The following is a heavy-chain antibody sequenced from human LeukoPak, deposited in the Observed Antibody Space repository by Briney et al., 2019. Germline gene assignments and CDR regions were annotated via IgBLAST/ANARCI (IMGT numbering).Heavy chain of an antibody. CDR3: AKEPICGGGSCYSRCFDY. CDR1: GFTFSSYA. D-gene: IGHD2-15*01. Sequence: PGGSLRLSCAASGFTFSSYAISWVRQAPGKGLEWVSAISGSGGSTYYAESVKGRFTISRDNSKNTLYLQMNSLRAEDTAVYYCAKEPICGGGSCYSRCFDYWGQGTLVTVSS. CDR2: ISGSGGST. J-gene: IGHJ4*02. V-gene: IGHV3-23*01.